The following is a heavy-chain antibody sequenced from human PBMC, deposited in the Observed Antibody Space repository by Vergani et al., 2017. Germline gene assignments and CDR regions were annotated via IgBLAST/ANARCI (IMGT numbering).Heavy chain of an antibody. D-gene: IGHD5-18*01. CDR3: ARRGGYSYGSYYFDY. Sequence: QVQLQESGPGLVKPSQTLSLTCTVSGGSISSGGYYWSWIRQHPGKGLEWIGYIYYSGSTYYNPSLKSRVTISVDTSKNQFSLKLSSVTAAETAVYYCARRGGYSYGSYYFDYWGQGTLVTVSS. CDR2: IYYSGST. J-gene: IGHJ4*02. V-gene: IGHV4-31*03. CDR1: GGSISSGGYY.